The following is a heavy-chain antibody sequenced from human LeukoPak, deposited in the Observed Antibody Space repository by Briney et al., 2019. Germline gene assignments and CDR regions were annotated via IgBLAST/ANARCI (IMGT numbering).Heavy chain of an antibody. D-gene: IGHD2-2*01. CDR2: LHSSGDT. CDR3: ATEELGYCSSTSCFRDY. Sequence: GGSLRLSCAASGLTVSNSYMNWIRQAPEKGLQWVSVLHSSGDTYYADSVKGRFTISRDNAKNSLYLQMNSLRAEDTAVYYCATEELGYCSSTSCFRDYWGQGTLVTVSS. J-gene: IGHJ4*02. V-gene: IGHV3-66*01. CDR1: GLTVSNSY.